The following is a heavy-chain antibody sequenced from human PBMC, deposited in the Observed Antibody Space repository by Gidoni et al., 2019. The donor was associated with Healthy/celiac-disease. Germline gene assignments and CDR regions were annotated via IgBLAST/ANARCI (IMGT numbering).Heavy chain of an antibody. D-gene: IGHD5-18*01. CDR3: ARQVDTAMVWFDP. J-gene: IGHJ5*02. CDR1: GRSIRSSSSD. CDR2: IYYSGST. V-gene: IGHV4-39*01. Sequence: QLQLQESGPGLVKPSETLSLTCTVSGRSIRSSSSDWGWIRQPPGKGLAWIGSIYYSGSTYYNPSLKSRVTISVDTSKNQFSLKLSAVTAADTAVYYCARQVDTAMVWFDPWGQGTLVTVSS.